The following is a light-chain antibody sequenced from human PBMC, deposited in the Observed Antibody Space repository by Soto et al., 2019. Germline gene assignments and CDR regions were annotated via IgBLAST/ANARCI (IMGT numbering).Light chain of an antibody. CDR1: QSVSSSY. J-gene: IGKJ4*01. CDR3: QQYGSSPHT. V-gene: IGKV3-20*01. CDR2: CAS. Sequence: EIVLTQSPGTLSLSPGERATLSCRASQSVSSSYLAWYQQKPGQAPRLLIYCASSRATGIPDGFSGSGSGTDFTLTISRLEPEDFAVYYCQQYGSSPHTFGGGTKVEIK.